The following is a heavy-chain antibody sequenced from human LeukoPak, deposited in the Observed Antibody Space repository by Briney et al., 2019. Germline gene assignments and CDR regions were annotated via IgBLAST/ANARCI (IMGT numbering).Heavy chain of an antibody. J-gene: IGHJ4*02. CDR3: ARAPMIVVVFPPRLDY. CDR1: GYTFTGYY. V-gene: IGHV1-2*02. D-gene: IGHD3-22*01. Sequence: ASVKVSCKTSGYTFTGYYMHWVRQAPGQGLEWMGWINPNSGGTNYAQKSQDRVTMTGDTSISTAYMELSRLTSDDTAVYYCARAPMIVVVFPPRLDYWGQGTLVTVSS. CDR2: INPNSGGT.